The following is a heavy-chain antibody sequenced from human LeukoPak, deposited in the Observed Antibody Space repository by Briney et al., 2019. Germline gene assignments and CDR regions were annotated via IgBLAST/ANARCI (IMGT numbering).Heavy chain of an antibody. V-gene: IGHV4-34*01. D-gene: IGHD2-15*01. J-gene: IGHJ6*02. CDR2: INHSGST. CDR1: GGSFSGYY. Sequence: SETLSLTCAVYGGSFSGYYWSWIRQPPGKGLEWIGEINHSGSTNYNPSLKSRVTISVDTSKNQFSLKLSSVTAADTAVYYCARSAELGYCSGGSCYLGGMDVWGQGTTVTVSS. CDR3: ARSAELGYCSGGSCYLGGMDV.